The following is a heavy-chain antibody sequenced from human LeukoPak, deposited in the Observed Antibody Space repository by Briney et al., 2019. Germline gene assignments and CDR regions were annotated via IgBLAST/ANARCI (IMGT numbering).Heavy chain of an antibody. CDR3: ARDSRVGTTHYYYMDV. CDR2: IGSDDSNK. CDR1: GFTFSTYG. Sequence: GGSLRLSCVASGFTFSTYGMHWVRQAPGKGLEWVAKIGSDDSNKHYADSVKGRFTISRDNSKNTLYLQMNSLRAEDTAVYYCARDSRVGTTHYYYMDVWGKGAMVTVSS. J-gene: IGHJ6*03. V-gene: IGHV3-30*02. D-gene: IGHD1-14*01.